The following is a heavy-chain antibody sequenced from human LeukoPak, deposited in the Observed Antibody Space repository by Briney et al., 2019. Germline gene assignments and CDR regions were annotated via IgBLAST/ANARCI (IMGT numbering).Heavy chain of an antibody. CDR1: GFTFSSYG. V-gene: IGHV3-30*02. Sequence: PGGSLRLSCAASGFTFSSYGMHWVRQAPGKGLEWVAFIRYDGSNKYYADSVKGRFTISRDNSKNMLYLQMNSLRAVDPAVYYCAKEGTVGVVFDYWGQGTLVTVSS. CDR3: AKEGTVGVVFDY. J-gene: IGHJ4*02. D-gene: IGHD1-26*01. CDR2: IRYDGSNK.